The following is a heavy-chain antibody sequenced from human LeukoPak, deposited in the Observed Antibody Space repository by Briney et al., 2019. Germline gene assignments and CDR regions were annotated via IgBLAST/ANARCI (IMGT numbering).Heavy chain of an antibody. CDR1: GFTFSSYD. J-gene: IGHJ6*04. V-gene: IGHV3-13*05. CDR3: ARGQTWSPRTRVRGVPYGMDV. Sequence: GGSLRLSCAASGFTFSSYDMHWVRQATGKGLEWVSAIGTAGDPYYPGSAKGRFTISRENAKNSLYLQMNSLRAGDTAVYYCARGQTWSPRTRVRGVPYGMDVWGKGTTVTVSS. CDR2: IGTAGDP. D-gene: IGHD3-10*01.